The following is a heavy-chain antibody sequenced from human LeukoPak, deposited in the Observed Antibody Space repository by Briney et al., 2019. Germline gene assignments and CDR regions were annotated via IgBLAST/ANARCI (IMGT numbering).Heavy chain of an antibody. CDR1: GFTFSSYW. D-gene: IGHD7-27*01. J-gene: IGHJ4*02. CDR3: AKDRKLGPADYYFNF. CDR2: IKQDGSEK. Sequence: HPGGSLRLSCAASGFTFSSYWMSWVRQAPGKGLEWVANIKQDGSEKYYVDSVKGRFTISRDNAKNSVFLQMNSLGAEDAAVYYCAKDRKLGPADYYFNFWGQGTQVTVAS. V-gene: IGHV3-7*01.